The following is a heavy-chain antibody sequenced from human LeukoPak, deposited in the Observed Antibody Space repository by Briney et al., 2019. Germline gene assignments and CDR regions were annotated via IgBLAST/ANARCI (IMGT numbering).Heavy chain of an antibody. CDR2: IYHSGFT. CDR1: GGSISSTYW. D-gene: IGHD1-14*01. Sequence: SGTLSLTCDVSGGSISSTYWWTWVRQSPGKGLEWIGEIYHSGFTNYNPSLKSRVTISVDKPKNHFSLELSSVTAADTAVYYCAREDPDRKIDYWGQGTLVTVSS. V-gene: IGHV4-4*02. CDR3: AREDPDRKIDY. J-gene: IGHJ4*02.